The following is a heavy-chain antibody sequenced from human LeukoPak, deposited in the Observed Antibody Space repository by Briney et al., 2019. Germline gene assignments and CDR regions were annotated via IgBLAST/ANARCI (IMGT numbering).Heavy chain of an antibody. CDR3: AKESPSYGSVTRGGIDI. CDR1: GFRFYDV. J-gene: IGHJ3*02. CDR2: VSWNSGSI. Sequence: GRSLRLSCAASGFRFYDVMHWVRQAPGKGLEWVSGVSWNSGSIGYADSVKGRFTISRDNAKNSLYLQMNGLRAEDTALYYCAKESPSYGSVTRGGIDIWGQGTMVTVSS. V-gene: IGHV3-9*01. D-gene: IGHD3-10*01.